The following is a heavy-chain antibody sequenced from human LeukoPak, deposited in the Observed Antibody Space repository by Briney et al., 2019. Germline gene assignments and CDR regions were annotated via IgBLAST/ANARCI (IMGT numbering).Heavy chain of an antibody. V-gene: IGHV3-74*01. D-gene: IGHD4-11*01. Sequence: GGSLRLSCAGSGFTFSSYWMSWVRQAPGKGLVWVSRIASDGSSTTYADSVKGRFSISRDNAKNTLYLQMNSLRAEDTAVYYCASRATVTTDRFWFDPWGQGTLVTVSS. CDR3: ASRATVTTDRFWFDP. CDR1: GFTFSSYW. J-gene: IGHJ5*02. CDR2: IASDGSST.